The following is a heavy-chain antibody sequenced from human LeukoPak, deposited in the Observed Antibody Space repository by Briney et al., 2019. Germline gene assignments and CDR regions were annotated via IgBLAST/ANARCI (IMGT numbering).Heavy chain of an antibody. Sequence: AGGSLRLSCTASGFTFSDYAMNWVRQAPGKGLEWVSTFKTNSGQVYYAESVRGRFTISRVNSKNTVYLEMSSLRAEDTALYFCARSVPDYTRFDYWGQGALVTVSS. CDR3: ARSVPDYTRFDY. D-gene: IGHD4-11*01. CDR2: FKTNSGQV. J-gene: IGHJ4*02. CDR1: GFTFSDYA. V-gene: IGHV3-23*01.